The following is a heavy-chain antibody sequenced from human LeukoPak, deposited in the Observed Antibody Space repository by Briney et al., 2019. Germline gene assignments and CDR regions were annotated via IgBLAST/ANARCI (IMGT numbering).Heavy chain of an antibody. CDR3: ARGRVSSSTWYSTYYYYFSMDV. J-gene: IGHJ6*03. D-gene: IGHD1-1*01. CDR2: VDHTGST. CDR1: DDSITMYY. V-gene: IGHV4-59*01. Sequence: SETLSLTCSVSDDSITMYYWTWIRQPPGKGLEWIGYVDHTGSTNFNPSLNGRVSISRDTTTNLFSLRLRSVTAADTAVYFCARGRVSSSTWYSTYYYYFSMDVWGKGTTVTVSS.